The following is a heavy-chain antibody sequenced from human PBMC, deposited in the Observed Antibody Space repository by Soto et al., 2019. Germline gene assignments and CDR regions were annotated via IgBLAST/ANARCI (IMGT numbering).Heavy chain of an antibody. CDR1: GDTFSSYA. D-gene: IGHD2-2*01. Sequence: SVKVSCKASGDTFSSYAISWVRQAPGQGLEWMGGIIPFFDTANYAQQFQGRVTITAGESTSTAYMELSSLRSEDTAVYYCARHDCISSSCYYYYYYVMDVWGQGTTVTVSS. CDR3: ARHDCISSSCYYYYYYVMDV. CDR2: IIPFFDTA. J-gene: IGHJ6*02. V-gene: IGHV1-69*13.